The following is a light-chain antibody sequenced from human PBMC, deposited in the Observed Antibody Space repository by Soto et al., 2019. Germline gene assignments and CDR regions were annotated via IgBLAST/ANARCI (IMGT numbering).Light chain of an antibody. CDR2: DVT. CDR3: SSYTSSSPPYV. V-gene: IGLV2-14*01. Sequence: QSALTQPASVSGSPGQSITISCTGSSSDIGAYDYVSWYQQRPVKAPKLMIFDVTNRPSGVSDRFSGSKSGNTASLTISGLQTEDVSDYYCSSYTSSSPPYVFGTGSKVTVL. J-gene: IGLJ1*01. CDR1: SSDIGAYDY.